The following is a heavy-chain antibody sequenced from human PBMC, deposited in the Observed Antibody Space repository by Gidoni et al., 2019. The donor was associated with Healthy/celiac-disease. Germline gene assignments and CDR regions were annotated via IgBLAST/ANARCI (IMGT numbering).Heavy chain of an antibody. CDR2: ISGSGGST. J-gene: IGHJ4*02. D-gene: IGHD5-18*01. CDR3: ATETAMSRFDY. V-gene: IGHV3-23*01. CDR1: GFTFSSYA. Sequence: EVLLLESGGGLVQPGGSPSLSCASSGFTFSSYAMSWVRQAPGKGLEWVSAISGSGGSTYYADSVKGRFTISRDKSKNTLYLQMNSLRAEDTDVYYCATETAMSRFDYWGQGTLVTVSS.